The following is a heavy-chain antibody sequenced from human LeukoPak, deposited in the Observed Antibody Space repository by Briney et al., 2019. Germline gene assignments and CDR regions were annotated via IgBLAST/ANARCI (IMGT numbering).Heavy chain of an antibody. J-gene: IGHJ6*02. CDR1: GYSFTSYW. D-gene: IGHD6-13*01. Sequence: GESLKISCKGSGYSFTSYWIGWVRQMPGKGLEWMGITYPGDSDTRYSPSFQGQVTISADKSISTAYLQWSSLKASDTAMYYTARHASSSWSLVYYGMDVWGQGTTVTVSS. CDR2: TYPGDSDT. CDR3: ARHASSSWSLVYYGMDV. V-gene: IGHV5-51*01.